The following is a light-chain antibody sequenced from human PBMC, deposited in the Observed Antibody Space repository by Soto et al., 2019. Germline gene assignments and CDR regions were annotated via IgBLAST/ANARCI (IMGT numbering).Light chain of an antibody. V-gene: IGKV3-20*01. J-gene: IGKJ2*01. CDR1: QSLTTTY. CDR2: GAS. CDR3: QQYGSSPYT. Sequence: EIVLTQSPGTLSLSPGERATLSCRASQSLTTTYLAWYQHTPGQAPRLLIYGASSRATGIPERFSGSGSGTDFTLTIDSLEPEDCAIYCCQQYGSSPYTFGQGTKVDIK.